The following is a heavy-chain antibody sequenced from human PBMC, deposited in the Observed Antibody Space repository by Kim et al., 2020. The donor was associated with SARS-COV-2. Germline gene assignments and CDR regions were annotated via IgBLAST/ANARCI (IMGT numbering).Heavy chain of an antibody. V-gene: IGHV4-59*01. D-gene: IGHD6-6*01. J-gene: IGHJ4*02. CDR3: ARFYSSSSNYFDY. CDR1: GGSISSYY. Sequence: SETLSLTCTVSGGSISSYYWSWIRQPPGKGLEWIGYIYYSGSTNYNPSLKSRVTISVDTSKNQFSLKLSSVTAADTAVYYCARFYSSSSNYFDYWGQGTLVTVSS. CDR2: IYYSGST.